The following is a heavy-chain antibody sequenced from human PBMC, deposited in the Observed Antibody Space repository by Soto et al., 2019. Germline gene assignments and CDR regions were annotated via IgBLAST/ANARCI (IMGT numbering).Heavy chain of an antibody. CDR3: AREGVAPFYFYGMDV. D-gene: IGHD5-12*01. V-gene: IGHV1-18*01. CDR1: GYTFTRSG. CDR2: ISTYNGDT. J-gene: IGHJ6*02. Sequence: ASVKVSCKASGYTFTRSGISWVRQAPGQGLEWMGWISTYNGDTNYAQTFQGRVTMTTDTSTSTVHMEVRSLRSDDTAVYYCAREGVAPFYFYGMDVWGLWTPVIVSS.